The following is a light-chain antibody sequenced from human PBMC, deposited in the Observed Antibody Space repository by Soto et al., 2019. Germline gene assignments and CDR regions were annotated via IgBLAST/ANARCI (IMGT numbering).Light chain of an antibody. Sequence: QSALTQPASVSGSPGQSITIPCTGTSSDVGSYNLVSWYQQHPDKAPRLMISEVTKRPSGVSDRFSGSKSGNTASLTISGLQAEDEADYYCCSYAGSSTLVFGGGTQLTV. CDR2: EVT. CDR1: SSDVGSYNL. V-gene: IGLV2-23*02. J-gene: IGLJ3*02. CDR3: CSYAGSSTLV.